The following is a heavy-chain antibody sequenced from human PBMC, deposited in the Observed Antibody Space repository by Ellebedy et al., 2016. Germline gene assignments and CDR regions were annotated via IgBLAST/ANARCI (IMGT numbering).Heavy chain of an antibody. V-gene: IGHV3-7*01. J-gene: IGHJ4*02. Sequence: GGSLRLXXAASGFTFSSYWMSWVRQAPGKGLEWVANIKQDGSEKYYVDSVKGRFTISRDNAKNSLYLQMNSLRAEDTAVYYCARDGAGYYPNYYFDYWGQGTLVTVSS. D-gene: IGHD3-22*01. CDR1: GFTFSSYW. CDR2: IKQDGSEK. CDR3: ARDGAGYYPNYYFDY.